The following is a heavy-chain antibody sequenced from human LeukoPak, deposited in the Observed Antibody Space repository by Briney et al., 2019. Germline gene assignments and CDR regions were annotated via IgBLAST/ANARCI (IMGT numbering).Heavy chain of an antibody. J-gene: IGHJ4*02. CDR2: IKYDGSQQ. Sequence: GGSLRLSCAASGFTFSSYWMSWVRQAPGKGLEWVANIKYDGSQQYYVDCVKGRFTISRDNAKNSLYLQMNSLRAEGTAVYYCTRSLKWNDAHWGQGILVTVSS. CDR1: GFTFSSYW. D-gene: IGHD1-1*01. V-gene: IGHV3-7*01. CDR3: TRSLKWNDAH.